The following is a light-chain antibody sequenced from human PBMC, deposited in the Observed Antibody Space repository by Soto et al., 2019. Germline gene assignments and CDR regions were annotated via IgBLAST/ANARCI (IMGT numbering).Light chain of an antibody. Sequence: QSVLTQPPSVSEAPRQRVTISCSGSSSNIGNNAVNWYQQLPGKAPKLLIYYDDLLPSGVSDRFSGSKSGTSASLAISGLQSEDEADYYCAAWDDSLTALVFGTGTKLTVL. J-gene: IGLJ1*01. CDR3: AAWDDSLTALV. V-gene: IGLV1-36*01. CDR1: SSNIGNNA. CDR2: YDD.